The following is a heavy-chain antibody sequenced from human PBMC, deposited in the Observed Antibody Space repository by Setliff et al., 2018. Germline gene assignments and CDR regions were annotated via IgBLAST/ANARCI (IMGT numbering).Heavy chain of an antibody. CDR3: LRLVRYCTKIACQATSGDEV. D-gene: IGHD2-8*01. CDR2: ISAYNGKT. J-gene: IGHJ4*02. CDR1: GYTLSNSI. V-gene: IGHV1-18*04. Sequence: ASVKVSCKASGYTLSNSILSWVRRAPGQGLEWVGWISAYNGKTYSAQKFQDRVTLTTDTSTNMGYLELRDLRSDDTAVYYCLRLVRYCTKIACQATSGDEVWGLGTLVTVSS.